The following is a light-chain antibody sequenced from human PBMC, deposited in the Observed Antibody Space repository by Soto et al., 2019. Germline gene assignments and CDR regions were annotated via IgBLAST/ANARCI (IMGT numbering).Light chain of an antibody. CDR3: QQYDRSPGT. CDR2: GAS. CDR1: QSVSSSF. V-gene: IGKV3-20*01. J-gene: IGKJ1*01. Sequence: ESVLTQSPGTLSLSPGERATLSCRASQSVSSSFLAWYQLKPGQAPRLLIYGASSRATGIPDRFSGSGSGTDFTRTISRLEPEDFAVYYCQQYDRSPGTFGQGTKVEIK.